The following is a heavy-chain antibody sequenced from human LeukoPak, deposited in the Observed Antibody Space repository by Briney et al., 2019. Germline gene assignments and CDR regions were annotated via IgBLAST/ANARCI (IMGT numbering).Heavy chain of an antibody. D-gene: IGHD5-24*01. J-gene: IGHJ4*02. CDR1: GYTFTGYY. V-gene: IGHV1-2*02. CDR3: ARETGRDGYKYFDY. Sequence: ASVKVSCKASGYTFTGYYIHWVRQAPGQGLEWMGWINPNSGGTNYAQKFQDRVTMTRDTSTSTAYMELSILRSDDTAVYYCARETGRDGYKYFDYWGQGTLVTVSS. CDR2: INPNSGGT.